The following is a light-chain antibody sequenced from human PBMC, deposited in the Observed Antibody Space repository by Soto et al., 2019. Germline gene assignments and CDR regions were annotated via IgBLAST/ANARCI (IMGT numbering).Light chain of an antibody. Sequence: EIVMTQSPATLSVSPGERATLSCRASQSISSNLAWYQQKPGQAPRLLIYGASTRATGIPARFSGSGSGTEFTLTISSLQFEDFVVYYCQQYSYWSPALTFGGGTTVEIK. CDR2: GAS. J-gene: IGKJ4*01. V-gene: IGKV3-15*01. CDR1: QSISSN. CDR3: QQYSYWSPALT.